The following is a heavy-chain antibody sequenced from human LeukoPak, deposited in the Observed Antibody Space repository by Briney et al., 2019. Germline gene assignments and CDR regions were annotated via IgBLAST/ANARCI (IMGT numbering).Heavy chain of an antibody. CDR1: GFTFDDYG. D-gene: IGHD3-22*01. CDR3: ARTATYYDSSGISDAFDI. CDR2: INWNGGST. V-gene: IGHV3-20*04. Sequence: RGSLRLSCAASGFTFDDYGMSWVRQAPGKGLEWVSGINWNGGSTGYADSVKGRFTISRDNAKNSLYLQMNSLRAEDTALYYCARTATYYDSSGISDAFDIWGQGTMVTVSS. J-gene: IGHJ3*02.